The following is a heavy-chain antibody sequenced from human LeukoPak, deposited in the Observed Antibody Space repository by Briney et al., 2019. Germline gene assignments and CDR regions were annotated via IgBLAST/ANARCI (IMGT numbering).Heavy chain of an antibody. Sequence: GGSLRLSCAASGFTFSSYAMHWVRQAPGKGLEWVAVISYDGSNKYYADSVKGRFTISRDNSKDTLYLQMNSLRAEDTAVYYCARGISNDILTGYIYWGQGTLVTVSS. D-gene: IGHD3-9*01. CDR1: GFTFSSYA. V-gene: IGHV3-30*04. CDR2: ISYDGSNK. CDR3: ARGISNDILTGYIY. J-gene: IGHJ4*02.